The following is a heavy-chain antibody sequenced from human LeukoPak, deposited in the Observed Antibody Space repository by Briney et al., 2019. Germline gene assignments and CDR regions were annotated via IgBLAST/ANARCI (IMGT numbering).Heavy chain of an antibody. CDR2: ISSSSRYI. D-gene: IGHD2/OR15-2a*01. CDR1: GFTFSSYH. Sequence: PGGSLRLFCEVSGFTFSSYHMNWVRQAPGKGLEWVSSISSSSRYIYYADSMTGRFTISRDNAKNSLYLQMDSLTAEDTAVYYCTRKGSQWDFLVDYWGQGTRVAVSP. V-gene: IGHV3-21*01. CDR3: TRKGSQWDFLVDY. J-gene: IGHJ4*02.